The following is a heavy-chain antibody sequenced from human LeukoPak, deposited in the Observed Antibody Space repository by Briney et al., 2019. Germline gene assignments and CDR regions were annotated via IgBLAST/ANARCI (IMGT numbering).Heavy chain of an antibody. CDR3: AIMGGSTTRAVDY. D-gene: IGHD2-8*01. CDR1: GGTFSSYA. Sequence: SVKVSCKASGGTFSSYAISWVRQAPGQGLEWMGGIIPIFGTANYAQKFQGRVTITTDESTSTTYMELSSLRSEDTAMYYCAIMGGSTTRAVDYWAQGTLVTVSS. CDR2: IIPIFGTA. J-gene: IGHJ4*02. V-gene: IGHV1-69*05.